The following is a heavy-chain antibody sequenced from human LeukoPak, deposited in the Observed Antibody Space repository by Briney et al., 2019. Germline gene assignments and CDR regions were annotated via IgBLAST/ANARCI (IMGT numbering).Heavy chain of an antibody. CDR1: GFTFSSYG. J-gene: IGHJ6*02. V-gene: IGHV3-33*01. D-gene: IGHD1-26*01. CDR2: IWYDGSNK. Sequence: GRSLRLSCAASGFTFSSYGMRWVRQAPGKGLEWVAVIWYDGSNKYYADSVKGRFTISRDNSKNTLYLQMNILRAEDTAVYYCARDLVGARDYYYYYGMDVWGQGTTVTVSS. CDR3: ARDLVGARDYYYYYGMDV.